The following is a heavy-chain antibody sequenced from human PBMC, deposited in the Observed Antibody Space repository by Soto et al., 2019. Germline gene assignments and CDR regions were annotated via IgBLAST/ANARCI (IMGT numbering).Heavy chain of an antibody. Sequence: GGSLRLSCAASGFTFSSYSMNWVRQAPGKGLEWVSSISSSSSYIYYADSVKGRFTISRDNAKNSLYLQMNSLRAEDTAVYYCARAHIVLMVYAVTYFDYWGQGTLVTV. V-gene: IGHV3-21*01. CDR1: GFTFSSYS. D-gene: IGHD2-8*01. CDR3: ARAHIVLMVYAVTYFDY. J-gene: IGHJ4*02. CDR2: ISSSSSYI.